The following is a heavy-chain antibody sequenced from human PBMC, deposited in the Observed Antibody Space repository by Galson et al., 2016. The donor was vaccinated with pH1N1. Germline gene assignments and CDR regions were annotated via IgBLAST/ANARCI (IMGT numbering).Heavy chain of an antibody. CDR2: IYWNDDK. CDR1: GFSLSTSGVG. D-gene: IGHD4-17*01. CDR3: AHSLYGDNGGLFDP. V-gene: IGHV2-5*01. J-gene: IGHJ5*02. Sequence: PALVKPTQTLTLTCTFSGFSLSTSGVGVGWIRQPPGKALEWLALIYWNDDKRYSPSLKSRLTITKDTSKNQVVLTMTNMDPVDTATYYCAHSLYGDNGGLFDPWGQGTLVTVSS.